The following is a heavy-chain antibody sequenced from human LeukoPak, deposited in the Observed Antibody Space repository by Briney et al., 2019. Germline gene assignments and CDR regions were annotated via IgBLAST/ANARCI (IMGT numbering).Heavy chain of an antibody. CDR2: IYASGST. D-gene: IGHD2-15*01. CDR3: AREMVVAATGGFDY. Sequence: SETLSLTCTVSGGSISSYYGSWLRQPAGKGLEWIGRIYASGSTNYNPSLKSRVTISVDKSKNQFSLKLSSVTAADTAVYYCAREMVVAATGGFDYWGQGTLVTVSS. CDR1: GGSISSYY. V-gene: IGHV4-4*07. J-gene: IGHJ4*02.